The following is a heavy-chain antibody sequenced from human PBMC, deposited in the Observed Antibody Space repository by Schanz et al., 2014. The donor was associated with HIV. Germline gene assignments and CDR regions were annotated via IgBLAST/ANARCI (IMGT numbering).Heavy chain of an antibody. J-gene: IGHJ1*01. D-gene: IGHD6-13*01. CDR2: ISYAGSNE. V-gene: IGHV3-30*02. CDR3: AKDTTAAGRGYFQH. CDR1: GFTFRSYG. Sequence: EEIVESGGGLIQPGGSLRLSCAASGFTFRSYGMHWVRQAPGKGLEWVASISYAGSNENYEDSVKGRFTISRDNSKNTLYLQMNSLRAEDTAVYYCAKDTTAAGRGYFQHWGQGTLVTVSS.